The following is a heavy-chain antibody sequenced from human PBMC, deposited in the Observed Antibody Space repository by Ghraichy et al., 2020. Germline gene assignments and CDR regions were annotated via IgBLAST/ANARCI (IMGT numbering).Heavy chain of an antibody. CDR3: ARGGVTVVVPDYYGLDV. D-gene: IGHD4-23*01. V-gene: IGHV4-34*01. CDR1: GGSFSGYY. J-gene: IGHJ6*02. CDR2: INHGGDT. Sequence: LNISCAVYGGSFSGYYWSWIRQTPGKGLEWIGEINHGGDTSYNPSLKSRVTISVDTSKTQISLKMTSLTAADTAVYYCARGGVTVVVPDYYGLDVWGQGTTVTVAS.